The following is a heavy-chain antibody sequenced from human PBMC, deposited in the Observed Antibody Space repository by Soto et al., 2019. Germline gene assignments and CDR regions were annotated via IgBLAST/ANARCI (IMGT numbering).Heavy chain of an antibody. D-gene: IGHD3-22*01. CDR3: ARDRKYYDSSGYPPDAFDI. CDR1: GYSVSSNSAA. V-gene: IGHV6-1*01. J-gene: IGHJ3*02. Sequence: PSQTLSLTCAISGYSVSSNSAAWNWIRQSPSRGLEWLGRTYYRSKWYNDYAVSVKSRITINPDTSKNQFSLQLNSVTPEDTAVYYCARDRKYYDSSGYPPDAFDIWGQGTMVTVSS. CDR2: TYYRSKWYN.